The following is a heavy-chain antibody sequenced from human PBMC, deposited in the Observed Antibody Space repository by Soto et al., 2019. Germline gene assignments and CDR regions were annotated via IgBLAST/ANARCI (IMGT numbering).Heavy chain of an antibody. CDR3: ARLAGSGTNPLDHY. CDR1: GGSISSSSYY. V-gene: IGHV4-39*01. CDR2: IYYSGST. J-gene: IGHJ4*02. Sequence: QLQLQESGPGLVKPSETLSLTCTVSGGSISSSSYYWGWIRQPPGKGLEWIGSIYYSGSTYYNPSLKSRVTISVDPSKTQFSLKLSSVTAADTAVYYCARLAGSGTNPLDHYWGQGTLVTVSS. D-gene: IGHD3-10*01.